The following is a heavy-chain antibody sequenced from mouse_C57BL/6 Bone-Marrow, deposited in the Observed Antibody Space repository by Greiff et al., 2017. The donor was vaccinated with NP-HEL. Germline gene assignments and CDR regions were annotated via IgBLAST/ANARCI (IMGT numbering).Heavy chain of an antibody. CDR1: GYTFTDYE. CDR2: IDPETGGT. Sequence: QVQLQQSGAELVRPGASVTLSCKASGYTFTDYEMHWVKQTPVHGLEWIGAIDPETGGTAYNQKFKGKAILTADKSSSTAYMELRSLTSEYSAVYYCTSDYYGSSCGYFDVWGTGTTVTVSS. CDR3: TSDYYGSSCGYFDV. J-gene: IGHJ1*03. D-gene: IGHD1-1*01. V-gene: IGHV1-15*01.